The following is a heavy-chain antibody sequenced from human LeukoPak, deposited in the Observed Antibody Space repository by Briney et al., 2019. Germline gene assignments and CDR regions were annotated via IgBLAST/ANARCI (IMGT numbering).Heavy chain of an antibody. CDR3: ARQEYCSGGSCYTWFDP. Sequence: GESLKISCTGSGYSFTSYWIGWVRQMPGKGLEWMGIIYPADSDTRISPSFEGQVTISADKSISIAFLQWSSLKPSDTAMYYCARQEYCSGGSCYTWFDPWGQGTLVTVSS. CDR2: IYPADSDT. CDR1: GYSFTSYW. J-gene: IGHJ5*02. D-gene: IGHD2-15*01. V-gene: IGHV5-51*01.